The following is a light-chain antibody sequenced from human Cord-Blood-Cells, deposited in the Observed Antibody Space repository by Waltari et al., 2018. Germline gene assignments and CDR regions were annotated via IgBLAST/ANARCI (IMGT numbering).Light chain of an antibody. CDR2: QDS. V-gene: IGLV3-1*01. Sequence: SYELTQPPSVSVSPGQTASITCSGDTLGDKYACWYQQKPGPSPVLVIYQDSKRPSGIPERFSGPNSGNTATLTISGTQAMDEADYYCQAWDSSTVVFGGGTKLTVL. J-gene: IGLJ2*01. CDR1: TLGDKY. CDR3: QAWDSSTVV.